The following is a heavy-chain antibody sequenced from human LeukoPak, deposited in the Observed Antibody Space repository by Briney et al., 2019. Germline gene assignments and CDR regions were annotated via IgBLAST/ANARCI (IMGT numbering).Heavy chain of an antibody. CDR1: GFTFSSYG. J-gene: IGHJ6*03. Sequence: GGSLRLSCAASGFTFSSYGMHWVRQAPGKGLEWVAFIRYDGSNKYYADSVKGRFTISRDNSKNTLYLQMNSLRAEDTAVYHCAKGVDEYSSSWGYYYYMDVWGKGTTVTVSS. V-gene: IGHV3-30*02. CDR2: IRYDGSNK. D-gene: IGHD6-6*01. CDR3: AKGVDEYSSSWGYYYYMDV.